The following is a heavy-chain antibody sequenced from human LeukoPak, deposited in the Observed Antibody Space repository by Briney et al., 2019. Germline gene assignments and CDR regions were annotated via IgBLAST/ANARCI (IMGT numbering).Heavy chain of an antibody. Sequence: PGGSLRLSCAASGFTFSTHSMVWVRQAPGKGLECVSYISSSSTIYYADSVKGRFTISRDNAENSVYLQMNSLRAEDTAVYYCAKDPSGQQLVFDYWGQGTLVTVSS. CDR3: AKDPSGQQLVFDY. D-gene: IGHD6-13*01. J-gene: IGHJ4*02. V-gene: IGHV3-48*01. CDR1: GFTFSTHS. CDR2: ISSSSTI.